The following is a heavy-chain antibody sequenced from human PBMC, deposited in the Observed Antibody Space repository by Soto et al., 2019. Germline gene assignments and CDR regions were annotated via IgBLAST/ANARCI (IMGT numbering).Heavy chain of an antibody. Sequence: QVQLVESGGGVVQPGRSLRLSCAASGFTFSSYAMHWVRQAPGKGLEWVAVISYDGSDKNYADSVKGRFTISRDNSKNTLYLQMNSLRVEDTAVYYCASNPPSKPGRGGLDYYYYHGMDVWGQGTTVTVSS. V-gene: IGHV3-30-3*01. CDR3: ASNPPSKPGRGGLDYYYYHGMDV. CDR1: GFTFSSYA. J-gene: IGHJ6*02. D-gene: IGHD5-12*01. CDR2: ISYDGSDK.